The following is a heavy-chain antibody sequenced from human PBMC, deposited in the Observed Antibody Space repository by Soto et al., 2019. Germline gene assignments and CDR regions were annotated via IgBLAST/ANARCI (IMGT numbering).Heavy chain of an antibody. CDR2: ISYDGSNK. CDR1: GFAFSSYG. CDR3: AKGSGQRYYYYGMDV. Sequence: GGSLRLSCAASGFAFSSYGMHWGRQAPGKGLEWVAVISYDGSNKYYADSVKGRFTISRDNSKNTLYLQMNSLRAEDTAVYYCAKGSGQRYYYYGMDVWGQGTTVTVSS. V-gene: IGHV3-30*18. J-gene: IGHJ6*02. D-gene: IGHD3-3*01.